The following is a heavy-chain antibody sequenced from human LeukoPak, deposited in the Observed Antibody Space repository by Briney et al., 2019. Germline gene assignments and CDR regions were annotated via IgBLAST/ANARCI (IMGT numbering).Heavy chain of an antibody. CDR3: ARLHRGSPGAGGFDY. J-gene: IGHJ4*02. V-gene: IGHV5-51*01. Sequence: GESLKISCKGSGYSFTNYWIGWVRQMPGKGLECMGIIWPGDSDTRYSPSFQGQVTISADKSINTAYLQWSGLKASDTAMYYCARLHRGSPGAGGFDYWGQGALVTVSS. D-gene: IGHD2-15*01. CDR1: GYSFTNYW. CDR2: IWPGDSDT.